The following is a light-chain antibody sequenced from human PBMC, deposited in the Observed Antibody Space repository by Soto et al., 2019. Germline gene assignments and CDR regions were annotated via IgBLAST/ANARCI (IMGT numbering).Light chain of an antibody. V-gene: IGLV2-23*01. J-gene: IGLJ2*01. CDR1: SSDVGSYNL. Sequence: QSALTQPASVSGSPGQSITISCTGTSSDVGSYNLVSWYQQHPGKAPKLMIYEGSKRPSGVSNRFSGSKSGNTASLTISGVQAEDEADYYCCSYAGSSTLAVVFGGGTKLTVL. CDR2: EGS. CDR3: CSYAGSSTLAVV.